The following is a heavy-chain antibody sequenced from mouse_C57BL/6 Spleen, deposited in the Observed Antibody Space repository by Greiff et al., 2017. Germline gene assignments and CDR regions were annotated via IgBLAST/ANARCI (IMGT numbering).Heavy chain of an antibody. V-gene: IGHV1-7*01. CDR2: INPSSGYT. D-gene: IGHD4-1*02. Sequence: VQLQQSGAELAKPGASVKLSCKASGYTFTSYWMHWVKQRPGQGLEWIGYINPSSGYTKYNQKFKDKATLTADNSSSTAYMQLRSLTYEDAAGDYCGGQLALYARDYWGQGTSVTVSS. CDR1: GYTFTSYW. CDR3: GGQLALYARDY. J-gene: IGHJ4*01.